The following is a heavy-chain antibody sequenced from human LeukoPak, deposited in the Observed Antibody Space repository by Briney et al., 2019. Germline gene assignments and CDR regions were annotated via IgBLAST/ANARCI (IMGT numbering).Heavy chain of an antibody. Sequence: PSETLSLTCTVSGGSISSGRYWWSWIRQPAGKGLEWIGRMYTSGSTNYNPSLKSRVTISVDTSKNQFSLKLSSVTAADTAVCYCARDMPHYYDSSEDYFYYYYMDVWGKGTTVTVSS. CDR3: ARDMPHYYDSSEDYFYYYYMDV. CDR2: MYTSGST. V-gene: IGHV4-61*02. J-gene: IGHJ6*03. D-gene: IGHD3-22*01. CDR1: GGSISSGRYW.